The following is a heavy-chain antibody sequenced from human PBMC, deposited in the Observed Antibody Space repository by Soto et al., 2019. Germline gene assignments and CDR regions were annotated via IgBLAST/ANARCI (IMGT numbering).Heavy chain of an antibody. CDR3: ARDQTSGSHY. V-gene: IGHV3-64*01. CDR2: ISSDGDST. J-gene: IGHJ4*02. Sequence: EVQLVESGGGLVQPGGPLRLSCAASGFTFSTYTMHWVRQAPGKGLEYVSAISSDGDSTYYANSVKGRFTISRDNSKNTLYLQMGSLRAEDMAVYYCARDQTSGSHYWGQGTLVTVSS. CDR1: GFTFSTYT. D-gene: IGHD1-26*01.